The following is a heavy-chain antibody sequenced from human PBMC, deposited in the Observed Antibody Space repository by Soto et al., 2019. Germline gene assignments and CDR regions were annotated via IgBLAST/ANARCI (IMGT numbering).Heavy chain of an antibody. J-gene: IGHJ3*02. CDR2: ISGSGGST. D-gene: IGHD2-15*01. CDR1: GFTFSSYA. Sequence: VQLLESGGGLVQPGGSLRLSCAASGFTFSSYAMSWVRQAPGKGLEWVSAISGSGGSTYYADSVKGRFTISRDNSKNTLYLQMNSLRAEDTAVYYCATQARALGYCSGGSCFHDAFDIWGQGTMVTVSS. CDR3: ATQARALGYCSGGSCFHDAFDI. V-gene: IGHV3-23*01.